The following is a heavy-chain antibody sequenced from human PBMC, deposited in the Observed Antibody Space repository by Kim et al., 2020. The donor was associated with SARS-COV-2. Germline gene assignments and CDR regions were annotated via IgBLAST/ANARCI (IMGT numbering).Heavy chain of an antibody. CDR3: ARDRPYYYGSGSLGFDP. V-gene: IGHV3-11*04. D-gene: IGHD3-10*01. CDR1: GFTFSDYY. Sequence: GGSLRLSCAASGFTFSDYYMSWISQAPGKGLEWVSYISSSGSTIYYADSVKGRFTISRDNAKNSLYLQMNSLRAEDTAVYYCARDRPYYYGSGSLGFDPWGQGTLVTVSS. CDR2: ISSSGSTI. J-gene: IGHJ5*02.